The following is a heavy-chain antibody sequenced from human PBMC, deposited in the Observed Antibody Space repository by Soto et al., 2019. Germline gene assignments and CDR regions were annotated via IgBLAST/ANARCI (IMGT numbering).Heavy chain of an antibody. D-gene: IGHD2-2*01. CDR3: ARARSTTWSGTTRGWFDP. J-gene: IGHJ5*02. Sequence: EVQLVESGGGLVKPRGSLRLSCAASGFPLKNYTMNWVRQAPGKGLEWVSSISGTSNYKYYADSVKVRFTISRDNAKNALYLQMSSLRAEDTAVYYCARARSTTWSGTTRGWFDPWGQGTLVTVAS. CDR1: GFPLKNYT. V-gene: IGHV3-21*06. CDR2: ISGTSNYK.